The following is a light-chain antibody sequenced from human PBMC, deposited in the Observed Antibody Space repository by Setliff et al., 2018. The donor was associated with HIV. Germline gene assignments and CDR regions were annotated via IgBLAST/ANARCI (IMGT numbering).Light chain of an antibody. CDR2: QAT. J-gene: IGLJ1*01. Sequence: QSVLTQPASVSGSPGQSITISCTGTSSDIGRYNLVSWYQQYPGKAPKLMIYQATKRPSGVSNRFSGSKSGNTASLTISGLQAEDEADYYCSSYTSSSPGVFGTGTKSPS. CDR1: SSDIGRYNL. V-gene: IGLV2-14*02. CDR3: SSYTSSSPGV.